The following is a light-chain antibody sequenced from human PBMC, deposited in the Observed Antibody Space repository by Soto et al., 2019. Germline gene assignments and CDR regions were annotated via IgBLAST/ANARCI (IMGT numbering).Light chain of an antibody. CDR2: DVY. J-gene: IGLJ3*02. Sequence: QSVLTQPRSVSGSPGESVTISCTGTSSDTGAYNYVFWYRQYPGKSPKLMIYDVYKRPSGVPDRFSGSKSANTASLTISGLQTEDEADYHCCSYAGSRSLVFGGGTKLTVL. CDR3: CSYAGSRSLV. V-gene: IGLV2-11*01. CDR1: SSDTGAYNY.